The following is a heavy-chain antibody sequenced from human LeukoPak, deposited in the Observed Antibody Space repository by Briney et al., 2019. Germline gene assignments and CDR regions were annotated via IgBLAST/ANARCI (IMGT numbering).Heavy chain of an antibody. Sequence: SETLSLTCAVSGASISGSGYYWGWIRQPPGKGLEWIGNIYYSGSTYYNASLQSRVTISIDTSKNQFSLRLNSVTAADTAMYYCAESGGSGLIDYWGQGTLVTVSS. CDR1: GASISGSGYY. CDR2: IYYSGST. D-gene: IGHD6-25*01. J-gene: IGHJ4*02. V-gene: IGHV4-39*01. CDR3: AESGGSGLIDY.